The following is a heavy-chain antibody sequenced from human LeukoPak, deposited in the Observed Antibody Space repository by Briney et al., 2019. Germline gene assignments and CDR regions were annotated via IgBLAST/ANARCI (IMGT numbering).Heavy chain of an antibody. V-gene: IGHV4-61*08. J-gene: IGHJ4*02. Sequence: PSETLSLTCTVSGGSISSGGFYWSWIRQHSGTGLEWIGYIYYSGSTNYNPSLKSRVTISVDTSKNQFSLKLSSVTAADTAVYYCARDRNSYGYLNFFDYWGQGTLVTVSS. CDR2: IYYSGST. CDR3: ARDRNSYGYLNFFDY. CDR1: GGSISSGGFY. D-gene: IGHD5-18*01.